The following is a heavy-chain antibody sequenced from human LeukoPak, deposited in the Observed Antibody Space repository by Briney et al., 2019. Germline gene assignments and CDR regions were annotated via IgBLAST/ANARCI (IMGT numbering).Heavy chain of an antibody. CDR2: ISSSSSYI. Sequence: GRSLRLSCAASGFTFSGYSMNWVRQAPGKGLEWVSSISSSSSYINYADSVKGRFTISRDNAKNSLYLQMNSLRAEDTAVYYCARDTTYCNGGYCYPYFDYWGQGTLVTVSS. CDR3: ARDTTYCNGGYCYPYFDY. CDR1: GFTFSGYS. J-gene: IGHJ4*02. D-gene: IGHD2-15*01. V-gene: IGHV3-21*01.